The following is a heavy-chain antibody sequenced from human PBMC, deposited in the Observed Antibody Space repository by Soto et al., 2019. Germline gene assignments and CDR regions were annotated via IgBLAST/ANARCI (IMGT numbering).Heavy chain of an antibody. CDR1: GFTFSYYY. J-gene: IGHJ4*02. V-gene: IGHV3-11*01. D-gene: IGHD3-3*01. CDR3: ARVVDFPRSQFDY. Sequence: GGSLRLSCAASGFTFSYYYMSWIRQSPGKGLEWVSYISSSGSTIYYADSVKGRFTISRDNAKNSLYLQMNSLRAEDTAVYYCARVVDFPRSQFDYWGQGTLVTVSS. CDR2: ISSSGSTI.